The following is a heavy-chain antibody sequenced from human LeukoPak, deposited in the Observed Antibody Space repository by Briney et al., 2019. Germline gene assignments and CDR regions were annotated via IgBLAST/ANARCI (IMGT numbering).Heavy chain of an antibody. CDR3: AGQVLEWSGGWFDS. Sequence: GRSLRLSCAASGFTFSSYAMHWVRQAPGKGLEWVAVISYDGSNKYYADSVKGRFTISRDNSKNTLYLQMNSLRAEDTAVYYCAGQVLEWSGGWFDSWGQGTLVTVSS. J-gene: IGHJ5*01. CDR2: ISYDGSNK. D-gene: IGHD3-3*01. CDR1: GFTFSSYA. V-gene: IGHV3-30-3*01.